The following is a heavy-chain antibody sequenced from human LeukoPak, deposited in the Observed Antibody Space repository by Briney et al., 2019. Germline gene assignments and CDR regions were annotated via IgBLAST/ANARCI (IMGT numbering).Heavy chain of an antibody. CDR3: AKALGLYKGWYPKYYYGMDV. J-gene: IGHJ6*02. D-gene: IGHD6-13*01. V-gene: IGHV3-9*01. CDR2: ISWNSGSI. CDR1: GFTFDDYA. Sequence: GGSLRLSCAASGFTFDDYAMHWVRQAPGKGLEWVSGISWNSGSIGYADSVKGRFTISRDNAKNSLYLQTNSLRAEDTALYYCAKALGLYKGWYPKYYYGMDVWGQGTTVTVSS.